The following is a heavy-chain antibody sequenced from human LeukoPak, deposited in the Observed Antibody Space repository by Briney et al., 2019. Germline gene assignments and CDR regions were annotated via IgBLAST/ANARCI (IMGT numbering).Heavy chain of an antibody. CDR2: MNPNSGNT. Sequence: GASVKVSCKASGYTFTSYDINWVRQATGQGLEWMGWMNPNSGNTGYAQKFQGRVTMIRNTSISTAYMELSSLRSEDTAVYYCARASLGWLRKHYYFDYWGQGTLVTVSS. CDR3: ARASLGWLRKHYYFDY. D-gene: IGHD5-12*01. V-gene: IGHV1-8*01. J-gene: IGHJ4*02. CDR1: GYTFTSYD.